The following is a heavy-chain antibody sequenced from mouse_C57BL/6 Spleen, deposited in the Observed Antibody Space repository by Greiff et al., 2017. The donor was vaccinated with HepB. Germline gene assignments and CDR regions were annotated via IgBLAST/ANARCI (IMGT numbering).Heavy chain of an antibody. Sequence: VHVKQSGAELVKPGASVKLSCTASGFNIKDYYMHWVKQRTEQGLEWIGRIDPEDGETKYAPKFQGKATITADTSSNTAYLQLSSLTSEDTAVYYCAPYGNYADWYFDVWGTGTTVTVSS. D-gene: IGHD2-1*01. CDR2: IDPEDGET. V-gene: IGHV14-2*01. CDR1: GFNIKDYY. J-gene: IGHJ1*03. CDR3: APYGNYADWYFDV.